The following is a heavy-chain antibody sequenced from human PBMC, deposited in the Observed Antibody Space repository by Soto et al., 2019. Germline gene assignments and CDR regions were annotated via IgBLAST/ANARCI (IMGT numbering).Heavy chain of an antibody. Sequence: QGQLVQSGAEVKKTGASVKVSCKASGYTFTHNAMHWVRQAPGQRPEWVGWINVGIGETKYSQKLQGRVSITSDTSASTVYMELSSLRSEDTAVYYCARDSWITMNAFDIWGQGTLVTVSS. CDR1: GYTFTHNA. D-gene: IGHD3-22*01. V-gene: IGHV1-3*01. CDR3: ARDSWITMNAFDI. CDR2: INVGIGET. J-gene: IGHJ3*02.